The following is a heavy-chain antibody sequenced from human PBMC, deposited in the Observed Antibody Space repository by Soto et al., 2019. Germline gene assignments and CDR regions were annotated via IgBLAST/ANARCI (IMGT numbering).Heavy chain of an antibody. CDR3: AGVYDSSGYYDY. CDR2: IIPIFGTA. CDR1: GGTFSSYA. J-gene: IGHJ4*02. D-gene: IGHD3-22*01. Sequence: SVKVSCKASGGTFSSYAISWVRQAPGQGLEWMGGIIPIFGTANYAQKFQGRVTITADESTSTAYMELSSLRSEDTAVYYCAGVYDSSGYYDYWGQGTLVTVSS. V-gene: IGHV1-69*13.